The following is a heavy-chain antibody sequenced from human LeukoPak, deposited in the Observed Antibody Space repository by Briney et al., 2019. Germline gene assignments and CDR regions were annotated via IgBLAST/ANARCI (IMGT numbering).Heavy chain of an antibody. CDR2: IMPLFGTA. CDR1: GGTFKNSA. J-gene: IGHJ5*02. CDR3: ARDVHGDYGSGWFDP. D-gene: IGHD4-17*01. V-gene: IGHV1-69*05. Sequence: SVKVSXKTSGGTFKNSAISWVRQAPGQGLEWLGGIMPLFGTAGYAQKFQGRVTITKDESTRAVYLELTSLTSDDTAVYYCARDVHGDYGSGWFDPWGQGTLVSVSS.